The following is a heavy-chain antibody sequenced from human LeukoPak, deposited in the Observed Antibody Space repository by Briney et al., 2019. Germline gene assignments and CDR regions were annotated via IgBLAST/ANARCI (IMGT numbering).Heavy chain of an antibody. CDR2: IYTSGST. J-gene: IGHJ4*02. Sequence: SETLSLTCTVSGGSISSYYWSWIRQPAGKGLEWIGRIYTSGSTNYNPSLKSRVTMSVDTSKNQFSLKLSSVTAADTAVYYCARTRYSGSYYYFDYWGQGTLVTVPP. CDR1: GGSISSYY. V-gene: IGHV4-4*07. D-gene: IGHD1-26*01. CDR3: ARTRYSGSYYYFDY.